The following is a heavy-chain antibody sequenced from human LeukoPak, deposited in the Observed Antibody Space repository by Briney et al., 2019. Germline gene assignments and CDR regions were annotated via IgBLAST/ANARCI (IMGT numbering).Heavy chain of an antibody. V-gene: IGHV1-2*02. J-gene: IGHJ4*02. Sequence: ASVKVSCKASGYTFTGYYMHWVRQAPGQGLEWMGWINPNSGGTNYAQKFQGRVTMTRDTSISTAYMELSRLRSDDTAVYYCATGLNSVWRTTVTTFFYWGQGTLVTVSS. CDR1: GYTFTGYY. CDR3: ATGLNSVWRTTVTTFFY. CDR2: INPNSGGT. D-gene: IGHD4-17*01.